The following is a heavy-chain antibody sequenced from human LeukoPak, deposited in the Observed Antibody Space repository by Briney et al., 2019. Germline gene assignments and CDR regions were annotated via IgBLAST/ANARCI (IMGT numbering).Heavy chain of an antibody. D-gene: IGHD1-26*01. CDR2: INPNSGGT. J-gene: IGHJ6*02. CDR3: AGDSGSYFPYYYYGMDV. Sequence: ASVKVSCKASGYTFTGYYMHWVRQAPGQGLEWMGWINPNSGGTNYAQKFQGRVTMTRDTSISTAYMELSRLRSDDTAVYYCAGDSGSYFPYYYYGMDVWGQGTTVTASS. CDR1: GYTFTGYY. V-gene: IGHV1-2*02.